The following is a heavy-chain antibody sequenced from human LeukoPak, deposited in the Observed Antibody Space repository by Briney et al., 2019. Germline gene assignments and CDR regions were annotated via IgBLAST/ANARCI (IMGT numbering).Heavy chain of an antibody. Sequence: GASVKVSCKASGYTFTSYAMHWVRQAPGQRLGWMGWINAGNGNTKYSQKFQGRVTITRDTSASTAYMELSSLRSEDTAVYYCAGDRDDILTGYSYGMDVWGKGTTVTVSS. J-gene: IGHJ6*04. CDR3: AGDRDDILTGYSYGMDV. D-gene: IGHD3-9*01. V-gene: IGHV1-3*01. CDR1: GYTFTSYA. CDR2: INAGNGNT.